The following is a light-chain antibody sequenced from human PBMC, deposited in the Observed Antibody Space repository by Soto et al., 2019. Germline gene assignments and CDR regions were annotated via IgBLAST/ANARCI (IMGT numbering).Light chain of an antibody. CDR3: QQRSNWPPIT. CDR1: QSVSSY. V-gene: IGKV3-11*01. J-gene: IGKJ5*01. Sequence: IVLTQSPGTLSLSPGDGATLSCRASQSVSSYLAWYQQKPGQAPRLLIYDASNRATGIPARFSGSGSGTDFTLTISRLEPGDFAVYYCQQRSNWPPITFGQGTRLEIK. CDR2: DAS.